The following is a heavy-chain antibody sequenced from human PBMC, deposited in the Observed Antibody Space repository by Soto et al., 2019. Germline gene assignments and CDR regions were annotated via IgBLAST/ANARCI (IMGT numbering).Heavy chain of an antibody. V-gene: IGHV1-69*06. CDR2: IIPIFGTA. CDR1: GGTFSSYA. Sequence: QVQLVQSGAEVKKPGSSVKVSCKASGGTFSSYAISWVRQAPGQGLEWMGGIIPIFGTANYAQKFQGRVTITAHKSASTAHMALSSLRSEDTAVYSCARSRNYAPYNWYDPWSQGTLVTVSS. CDR3: ARSRNYAPYNWYDP. D-gene: IGHD1-7*01. J-gene: IGHJ5*02.